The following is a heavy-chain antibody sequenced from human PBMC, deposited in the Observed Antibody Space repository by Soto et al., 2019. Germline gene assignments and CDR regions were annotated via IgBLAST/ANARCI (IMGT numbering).Heavy chain of an antibody. Sequence: QVQLQESGPGLVKPSESLSLTCAVSGGSISRYYWSWIRQPPGKGLEGIGYIYYSGSTNYNPSLKSRVTISVDTSKNQFSLKLTSVTAADTAVYYCARSRYTSGWWTPPFDYWGQGTLVTVSS. CDR3: ARSRYTSGWWTPPFDY. CDR2: IYYSGST. CDR1: GGSISRYY. V-gene: IGHV4-59*01. J-gene: IGHJ4*02. D-gene: IGHD6-19*01.